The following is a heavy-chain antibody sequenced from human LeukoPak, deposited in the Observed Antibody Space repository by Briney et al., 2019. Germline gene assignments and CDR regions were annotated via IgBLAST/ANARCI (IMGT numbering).Heavy chain of an antibody. J-gene: IGHJ4*02. V-gene: IGHV5-51*01. CDR3: ARRGYGGNSADD. D-gene: IGHD4-23*01. Sequence: GESLKISCTGSGYTFTTHWIGWVRQMPGKGLEWMGIIYPSNSDTRYSPSFQGQVTMSVDKSISTAYLEWSSLKASDTAMYYCARRGYGGNSADDWGQGTLVTVSS. CDR2: IYPSNSDT. CDR1: GYTFTTHW.